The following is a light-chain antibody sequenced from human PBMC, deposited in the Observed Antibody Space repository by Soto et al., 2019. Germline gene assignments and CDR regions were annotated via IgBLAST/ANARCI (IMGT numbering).Light chain of an antibody. CDR2: GAS. CDR3: QQFGSSFPHT. Sequence: EIVMTQSPGTLSLSPGERATISCRASQVIGSRYLAWYHQKSGQAPRLLIYGASSRATGIPDRFSGSGSGTDFTLNFRRLEHEDFGVYYCQQFGSSFPHTVGQGNKLEIK. J-gene: IGKJ2*01. CDR1: QVIGSRY. V-gene: IGKV3-20*01.